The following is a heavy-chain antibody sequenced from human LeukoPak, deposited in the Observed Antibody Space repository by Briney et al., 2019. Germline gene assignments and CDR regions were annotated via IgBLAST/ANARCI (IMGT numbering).Heavy chain of an antibody. Sequence: GGSLRLSCAVSGITLSNYGKSWVRQAPGKGLEWVAGISGSGGSTNYADSVKGRFTISRDSPKNTLYLQMNSVRAEDTAVYFCAKRGVMIRVVLVGFHKEAYYFDSWGQGALVTVSS. CDR1: GITLSNYG. CDR3: AKRGVMIRVVLVGFHKEAYYFDS. CDR2: ISGSGGST. D-gene: IGHD3-10*01. J-gene: IGHJ4*02. V-gene: IGHV3-23*01.